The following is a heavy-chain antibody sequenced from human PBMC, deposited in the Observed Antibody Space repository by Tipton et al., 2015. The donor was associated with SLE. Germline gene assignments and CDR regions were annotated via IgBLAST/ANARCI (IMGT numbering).Heavy chain of an antibody. CDR2: ISGSGGST. CDR1: GGSISSGDYY. V-gene: IGHV3-23*01. D-gene: IGHD6-13*01. CDR3: AKGPAAGPFDY. J-gene: IGHJ4*02. Sequence: LSLTCTVSGGSISSGDYYWSWIRQPPGKGLEWVSAISGSGGSTYYADSVKGRFTISRDNSKNTLYLQMNSLRAEDTAVYYCAKGPAAGPFDYWGQGTLVTVSS.